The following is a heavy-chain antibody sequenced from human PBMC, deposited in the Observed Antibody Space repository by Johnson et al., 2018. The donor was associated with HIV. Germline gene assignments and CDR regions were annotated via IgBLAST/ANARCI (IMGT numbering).Heavy chain of an antibody. D-gene: IGHD6-19*01. V-gene: IGHV3-30-3*01. CDR3: ARSGGIHNNGWYWGGAFDI. J-gene: IGHJ3*02. Sequence: QVQLVESGGGVVQPGRSLRLSCAASGFTFSSYAMHWVRQAPGKGLEWVAVISYDESNKDYADSVKGRFTISRDNSKNTMYLQMNSLRAEDTDVYYGARSGGIHNNGWYWGGAFDIWGQGTVVTVSS. CDR2: ISYDESNK. CDR1: GFTFSSYA.